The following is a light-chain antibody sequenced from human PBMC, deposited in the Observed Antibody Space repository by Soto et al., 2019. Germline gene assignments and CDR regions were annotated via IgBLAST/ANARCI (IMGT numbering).Light chain of an antibody. Sequence: ALTQPASVSASPGQSISISCIGSSSDIGSYNYVSWYRHHPGKAPQLMIYEVSHRPSGISHRFSGSKSGNTASLTISGLQAEDEAYYYCTSYTGSTSLVVFGGGTKLTVL. V-gene: IGLV2-14*01. CDR2: EVS. J-gene: IGLJ2*01. CDR1: SSDIGSYNY. CDR3: TSYTGSTSLVV.